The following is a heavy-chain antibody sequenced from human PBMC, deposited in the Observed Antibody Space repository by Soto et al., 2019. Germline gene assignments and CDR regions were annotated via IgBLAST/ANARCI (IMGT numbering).Heavy chain of an antibody. CDR2: ISAHNGNT. J-gene: IGHJ4*02. V-gene: IGHV1-18*01. CDR1: GYTFTSYG. Sequence: QVQLVQSGAEVKKPGASVKVSCKASGYTFTSYGISWVRQAPGQGLEWRGWISAHNGNTKSAQKVQVIVTMTTATSTRTAYMELRSLRSDATAVYYCARAPDIFDYWGQGTLVTVSS. CDR3: ARAPDIFDY.